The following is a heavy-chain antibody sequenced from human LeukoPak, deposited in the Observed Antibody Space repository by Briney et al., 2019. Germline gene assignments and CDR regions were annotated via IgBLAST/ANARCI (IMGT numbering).Heavy chain of an antibody. CDR3: ARVSSSWTRNNWFDP. V-gene: IGHV4-59*01. J-gene: IGHJ5*02. CDR1: GGSISSYY. CDR2: IYYSGST. D-gene: IGHD6-13*01. Sequence: SETLSLTCTVSGGSISSYYWSWIRQPPGKGLEWIGYIYYSGSTNYNPSLKSRVTISVDTSKNQFSLKLSSVTAADTAVYYCARVSSSWTRNNWFDPWGQGTLVTVSS.